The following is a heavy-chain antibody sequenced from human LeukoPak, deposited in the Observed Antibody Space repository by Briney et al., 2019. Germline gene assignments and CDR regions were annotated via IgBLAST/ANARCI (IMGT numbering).Heavy chain of an antibody. J-gene: IGHJ4*02. CDR3: ARAVGNSGNDY. V-gene: IGHV3-7*04. CDR1: GFTFSSYW. CDR2: IKQDGSEK. D-gene: IGHD4-23*01. Sequence: GSLRLSCAAFGFTFSSYWMSWVRQAPGKGLEWVANIKQDGSEKYYVDSVRGRFTISRDNAKNSLYLQMNSLRAEDTAVYYCARAVGNSGNDYWGQGTLVTVSS.